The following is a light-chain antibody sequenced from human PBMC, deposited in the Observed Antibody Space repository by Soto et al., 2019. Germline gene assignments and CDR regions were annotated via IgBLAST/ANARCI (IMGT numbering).Light chain of an antibody. CDR2: DVS. CDR3: CSYTTSNTRQIV. J-gene: IGLJ1*01. CDR1: SSDAGGYNY. V-gene: IGLV2-14*01. Sequence: QSALTQPASVSGSPGQSITISCTGTSSDAGGYNYVSWYQQHPGKAPKFMIYDVSNRPSGVSNRFSGSKSGNTASLTISGLQAEDEADYYCCSYTTSNTRQIVFGTGTKVTVL.